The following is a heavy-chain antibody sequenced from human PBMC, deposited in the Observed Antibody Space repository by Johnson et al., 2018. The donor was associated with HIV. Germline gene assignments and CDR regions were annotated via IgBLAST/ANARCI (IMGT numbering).Heavy chain of an antibody. CDR2: ISGSGGST. CDR1: GFSFSNYA. D-gene: IGHD2-21*02. J-gene: IGHJ3*02. Sequence: VQLVESGGGLVQPGGSLRLSCAASGFSFSNYAMHWVRQAPGKGLEWVSAISGSGGSTYYADSVKGRFTISRDNSKNTLYLQMNSLRAEDTAVYYCAKDRVVTNDAFDIWGQGTMVTVSS. CDR3: AKDRVVTNDAFDI. V-gene: IGHV3-23*04.